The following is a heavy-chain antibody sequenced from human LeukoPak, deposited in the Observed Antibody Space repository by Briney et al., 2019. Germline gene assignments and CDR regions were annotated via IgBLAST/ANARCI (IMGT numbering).Heavy chain of an antibody. Sequence: GGSLRLSCAAPGFTFISYWMSWVRQAPGKGLEWVANIKQDGSEKYYVDSVKGRFTISRDNAKNSLYLQMNSLRAEDTAVYYCARARAYCSSTSCYTAYFDYWGQGTLVTVSS. J-gene: IGHJ4*02. V-gene: IGHV3-7*01. CDR1: GFTFISYW. CDR3: ARARAYCSSTSCYTAYFDY. D-gene: IGHD2-2*02. CDR2: IKQDGSEK.